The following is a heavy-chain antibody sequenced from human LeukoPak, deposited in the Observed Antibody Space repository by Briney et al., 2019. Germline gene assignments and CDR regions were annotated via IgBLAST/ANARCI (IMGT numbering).Heavy chain of an antibody. Sequence: GGSLRLSCAASGFAFSSYGMHWVRQAPGKGLEWVAVISYDGSNKYYADSVKGRFAISRDNSKNTLYLQMNSLRAEDTAVYYCAKDQGGYHDYWGQGTLVTVSS. CDR2: ISYDGSNK. CDR3: AKDQGGYHDY. CDR1: GFAFSSYG. V-gene: IGHV3-30*18. D-gene: IGHD5-12*01. J-gene: IGHJ4*02.